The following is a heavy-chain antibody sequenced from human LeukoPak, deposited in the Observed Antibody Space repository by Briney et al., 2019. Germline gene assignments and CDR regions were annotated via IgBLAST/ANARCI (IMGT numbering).Heavy chain of an antibody. D-gene: IGHD2-15*01. CDR2: ISSSGSTI. J-gene: IGHJ6*02. Sequence: GGSLRLSCAASGFTFSSYAMSWVRQAPGKGLEWVSYISSSGSTIYYADSVKGRFTISRDNAKNSLFLQMNSLRAEDTAVYYCASHRKYCSGGNCYYYYGMDVWGQGTTVTVSS. CDR3: ASHRKYCSGGNCYYYYGMDV. CDR1: GFTFSSYA. V-gene: IGHV3-48*03.